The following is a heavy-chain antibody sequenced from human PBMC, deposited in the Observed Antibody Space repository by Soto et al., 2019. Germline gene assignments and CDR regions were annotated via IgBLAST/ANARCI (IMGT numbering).Heavy chain of an antibody. CDR3: ARDALRSQLVYFFDY. CDR2: VEYDGRKT. Sequence: GGSLRLSCAASGFTFSSYGMHWVRQTPGKGLEWVAAVEYDGRKTHYADSVKGRFTISRDNSKNTLYLQMNSLRAEDTAVYYCARDALRSQLVYFFDYWGQGTLVTVSS. D-gene: IGHD2-8*01. CDR1: GFTFSSYG. J-gene: IGHJ4*02. V-gene: IGHV3-33*01.